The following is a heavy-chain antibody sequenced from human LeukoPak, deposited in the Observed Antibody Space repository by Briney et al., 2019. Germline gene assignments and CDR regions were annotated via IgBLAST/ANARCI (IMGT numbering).Heavy chain of an antibody. D-gene: IGHD3-10*01. CDR2: IHHRGTT. CDR3: ARGFYGSGSQFDY. CDR1: GVSISTNTYY. Sequence: PSETLSLTCIVSGVSISTNTYYWGWIPLPPGQGLEWIGEIHHRGTTYYNPSLKSRVTISVDMSKNLLSLKLSSVTAADTAVYYCARGFYGSGSQFDYWGQGTLVTVSS. V-gene: IGHV4-39*07. J-gene: IGHJ4*02.